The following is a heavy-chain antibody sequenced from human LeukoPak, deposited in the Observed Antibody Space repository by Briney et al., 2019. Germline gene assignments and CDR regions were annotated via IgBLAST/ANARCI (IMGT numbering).Heavy chain of an antibody. D-gene: IGHD1-20*01. Sequence: GASVKVSCKASGYTFTGYYMHWVRQAPGQGLEWMGWINPNSGGTNYAQNFQGRVTMTSNTSISTAYMELSRLRSDDTAVYYCASVRYNWDYYYYMDVWGKGTTVTVSS. CDR1: GYTFTGYY. V-gene: IGHV1-2*02. CDR3: ASVRYNWDYYYYMDV. CDR2: INPNSGGT. J-gene: IGHJ6*03.